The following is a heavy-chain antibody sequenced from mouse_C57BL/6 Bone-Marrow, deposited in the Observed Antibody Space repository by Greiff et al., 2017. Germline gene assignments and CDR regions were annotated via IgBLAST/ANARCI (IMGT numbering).Heavy chain of an antibody. CDR1: GFTFTDYY. V-gene: IGHV7-3*01. CDR2: IRNKANGYKS. Sequence: EVNVVESGGGLVQPGGSLSLSCAASGFTFTDYYMSWVRQTPGKALEWLGFIRNKANGYKSEDSASVKGRFTISRDTSQSILYLQINALRAEDSATYYFARYPPLLRRGDWYFDVWGTGTTVTVSS. CDR3: ARYPPLLRRGDWYFDV. D-gene: IGHD2-4*01. J-gene: IGHJ1*03.